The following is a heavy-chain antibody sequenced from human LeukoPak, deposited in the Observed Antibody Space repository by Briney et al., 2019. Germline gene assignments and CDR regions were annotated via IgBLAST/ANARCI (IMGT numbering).Heavy chain of an antibody. V-gene: IGHV3-13*01. CDR2: IGNASDT. D-gene: IGHD6-19*01. CDR1: GFTFSSFD. J-gene: IGHJ6*03. CDR3: ARGPPSGKYYYMDV. Sequence: GGSLRLSCAASGFTFSSFDMHWVRQPTGQGLEWVSTIGNASDTYYPGSVEGRFTLSRYNAKNSLYLQMNSLTAGDTAVYYCARGPPSGKYYYMDVWGKGTTVTVSS.